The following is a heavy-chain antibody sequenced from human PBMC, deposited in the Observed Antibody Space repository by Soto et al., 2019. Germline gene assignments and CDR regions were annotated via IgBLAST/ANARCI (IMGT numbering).Heavy chain of an antibody. CDR2: IRDDGSSV. CDR3: VRDRYTMSDFWSAFSSD. J-gene: IGHJ4*02. D-gene: IGHD3-3*01. CDR1: GFTFSRSP. V-gene: IGHV3-23*04. Sequence: EVQLVQSGGGFVQPGGSLRLSCAASGFTFSRSPMSWVRQVPGKGLEWISAIRDDGSSVYYVDSVKGRFTISRDNSKXXXXXXXXXXXXXXXAIYYCVRDRYTMSDFWSAFSSDWGQGALVIVSS.